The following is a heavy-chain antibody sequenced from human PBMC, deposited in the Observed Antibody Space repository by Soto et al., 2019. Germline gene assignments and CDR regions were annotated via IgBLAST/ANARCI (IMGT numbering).Heavy chain of an antibody. Sequence: PSETLSITCAVYGGFLSESYWTWIRQPPGKGLEWIGEINHVGGTNYNPSLKRRVTMSVDTSQNQFSLRLISVTAADTAMYFCVRIRYQLPSSVLWLDPWGQGTPVTGSS. CDR2: INHVGGT. J-gene: IGHJ5*02. CDR1: GGFLSESY. V-gene: IGHV4-34*01. D-gene: IGHD3-16*01. CDR3: VRIRYQLPSSVLWLDP.